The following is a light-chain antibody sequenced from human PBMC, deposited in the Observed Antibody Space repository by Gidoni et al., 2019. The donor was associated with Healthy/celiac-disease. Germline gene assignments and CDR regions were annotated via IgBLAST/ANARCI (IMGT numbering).Light chain of an antibody. V-gene: IGLV1-40*01. Sequence: QSVLTQPPSVSGAPDQRVTISCTGSSSNIGAGYDVHWYQQLPGHDPILLIYGNSNRPSGVPDRFAGSKAGTSASLAITGLQAEDEADYYCQSYDSSLSGVFGGGTKLTVL. J-gene: IGLJ2*01. CDR2: GNS. CDR1: SSNIGAGYD. CDR3: QSYDSSLSGV.